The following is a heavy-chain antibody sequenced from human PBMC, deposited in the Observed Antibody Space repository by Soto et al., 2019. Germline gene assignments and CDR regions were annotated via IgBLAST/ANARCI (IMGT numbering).Heavy chain of an antibody. CDR2: IKTNHVKNAVRAT. CDR1: GLPFSQIW. Sequence: EVHLLESGGGFVEPGGSLSLSCAASGLPFSQIWLRCVRHALGTGLEWICPIKTNHVKNAVRATDYAAPLKDRLSISRDDSKNTLSPQLNTLKPEDRAVYYWIALGYYSEASGLWGQGNLLSVSS. J-gene: IGHJ4*02. D-gene: IGHD3-16*01. CDR3: IALGYYSEASGL. V-gene: IGHV3-15*01.